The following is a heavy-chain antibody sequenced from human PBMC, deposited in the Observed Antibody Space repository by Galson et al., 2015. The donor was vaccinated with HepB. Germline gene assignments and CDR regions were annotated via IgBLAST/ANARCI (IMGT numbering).Heavy chain of an antibody. V-gene: IGHV4-59*01. CDR1: GASISSYY. CDR2: IPYSGST. CDR3: ARGGSRQWLVDY. D-gene: IGHD6-19*01. J-gene: IGHJ4*02. Sequence: ETLSLTCSVSGASISSYYWSWIRQPPGKGLEWIGHIPYSGSTNYNPPLKSRVTISVDTSKNQFSLTMSSVTAADTAVYYCARGGSRQWLVDYWGQGALVTVSS.